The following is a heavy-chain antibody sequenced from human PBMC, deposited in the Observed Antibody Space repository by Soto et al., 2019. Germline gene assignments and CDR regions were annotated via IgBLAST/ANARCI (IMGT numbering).Heavy chain of an antibody. CDR1: GFTFSSYA. Sequence: QVQLVESGGGVVQPGRSLRLSCAASGFTFSSYAMHWVRQAPGKGLEWVAVISYDGSNKYYADSVKGRFTISRDNSKNTLYLQMNSMIADDTAVYYCASTLDVWGQGTTVTVYS. J-gene: IGHJ6*02. CDR3: ASTLDV. CDR2: ISYDGSNK. V-gene: IGHV3-30-3*01.